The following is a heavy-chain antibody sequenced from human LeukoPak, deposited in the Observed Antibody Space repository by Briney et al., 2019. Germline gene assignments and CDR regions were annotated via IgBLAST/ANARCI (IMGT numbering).Heavy chain of an antibody. CDR1: GGSISSSSYY. Sequence: SETLSLTCTVSGGSISSSSYYWGWIRQPPGKGLEWIGSIYYSGSTYYNPSLKSRVTISVDTSKNQFSLKLSSVTAADTAVYYCARESIAAAGTGAFDIWGQGTMVTVSS. CDR2: IYYSGST. J-gene: IGHJ3*02. V-gene: IGHV4-39*07. CDR3: ARESIAAAGTGAFDI. D-gene: IGHD6-13*01.